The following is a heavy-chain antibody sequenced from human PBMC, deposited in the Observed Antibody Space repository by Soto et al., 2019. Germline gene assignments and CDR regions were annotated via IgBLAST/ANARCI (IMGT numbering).Heavy chain of an antibody. V-gene: IGHV4-31*03. CDR1: GVSISSGGYY. CDR2: IYYSGGT. D-gene: IGHD3-22*01. Sequence: SETLSLTCTVSGVSISSGGYYWTWIRQHPQKGLEWIGHIYYSGGTYYNPSLKSRVTVSVDTSKNQFSLKLSSVTAADTAVYYCAREYYYDSSGFDYWGQGTLVTVSS. CDR3: AREYYYDSSGFDY. J-gene: IGHJ4*02.